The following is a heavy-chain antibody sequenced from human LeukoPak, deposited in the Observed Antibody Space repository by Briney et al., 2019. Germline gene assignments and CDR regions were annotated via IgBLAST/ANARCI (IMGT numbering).Heavy chain of an antibody. D-gene: IGHD3-22*01. Sequence: GGSLGLSCEASGFTFSSYWMHWVRQAPGKGLVWVSRINSDGSSTSYADSVKGRFTISRDNAKKTLYLQMNSLRVEDTAVYYCASGEFDYYDSIIFGGQGTLVTVSS. J-gene: IGHJ4*02. CDR1: GFTFSSYW. CDR2: INSDGSST. CDR3: ASGEFDYYDSIIF. V-gene: IGHV3-74*01.